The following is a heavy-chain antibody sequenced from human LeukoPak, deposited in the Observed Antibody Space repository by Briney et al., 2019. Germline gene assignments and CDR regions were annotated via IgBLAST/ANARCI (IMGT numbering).Heavy chain of an antibody. CDR3: AKGRDHDTFPDAFDI. CDR1: GFTFSSHW. D-gene: IGHD2/OR15-2a*01. V-gene: IGHV3-7*03. Sequence: PGGSLRLSCAASGFTFSSHWMSWVRQAPGKGLEWVANIKQDGSEKYYVDSVKGRFTISRDNAKNSLYLQMSSLRVEDTAVFHCAKGRDHDTFPDAFDIWGQGTMVTVSS. J-gene: IGHJ3*02. CDR2: IKQDGSEK.